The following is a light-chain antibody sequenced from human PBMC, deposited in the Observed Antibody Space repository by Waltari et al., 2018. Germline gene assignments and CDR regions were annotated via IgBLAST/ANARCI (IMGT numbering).Light chain of an antibody. J-gene: IGLJ1*01. V-gene: IGLV2-14*01. CDR1: DSDVGAYAF. CDR2: EVS. Sequence: QSALTQPASVSGSPGQSTTISCSGTDSDVGAYAFVSLYQQHPGKAPHLIIYEVSNRPSGISNRFSASKSGNTASLTISGLQAEDEADYYCSSYTTSSAPGVFGTGTRVTVL. CDR3: SSYTTSSAPGV.